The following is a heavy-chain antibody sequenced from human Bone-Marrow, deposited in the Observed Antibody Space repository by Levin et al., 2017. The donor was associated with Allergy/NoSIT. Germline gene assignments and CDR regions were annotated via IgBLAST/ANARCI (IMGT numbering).Heavy chain of an antibody. V-gene: IGHV3-48*04. CDR1: GFIFADYA. J-gene: IGHJ4*02. Sequence: GGSLRLSCRISGFIFADYAMNWVRQAPGKGLEWVSYISSRNTTMYYADSVKGRFTISRDNAENSLYLQMNSLRAEDTAIYYCAREGLFMVRVFDYWGRGTLVTVSS. CDR3: AREGLFMVRVFDY. CDR2: ISSRNTTM. D-gene: IGHD3-10*01.